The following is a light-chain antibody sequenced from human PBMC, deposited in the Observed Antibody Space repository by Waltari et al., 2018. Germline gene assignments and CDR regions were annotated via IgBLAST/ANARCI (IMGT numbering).Light chain of an antibody. CDR1: ALPKHY. V-gene: IGLV3-25*03. CDR2: KDT. J-gene: IGLJ2*01. Sequence: SYRLTQPPSVSVPPGQTARTTCSGDALPKHYSYWYQQKAGQAPVLVIYKDTERASGIPERFSGSSSGTTVTLTIRGAQAEDEADYYCQSADGSGAYRAFGGGTKL. CDR3: QSADGSGAYRA.